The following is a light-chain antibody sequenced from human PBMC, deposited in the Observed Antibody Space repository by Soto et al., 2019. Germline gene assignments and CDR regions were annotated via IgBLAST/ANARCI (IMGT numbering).Light chain of an antibody. Sequence: QSVLTQPPSASVTPGQRVTIACSGSSSNIGSNFIYWYQQLPGTAPKHLIYRNNERPSGVPDRFSGYKSGTSASLAISGLRSEDEADYHCAAWDDSLSGVVFGGETKLPVL. CDR2: RNN. J-gene: IGLJ2*01. CDR3: AAWDDSLSGVV. V-gene: IGLV1-47*01. CDR1: SSNIGSNF.